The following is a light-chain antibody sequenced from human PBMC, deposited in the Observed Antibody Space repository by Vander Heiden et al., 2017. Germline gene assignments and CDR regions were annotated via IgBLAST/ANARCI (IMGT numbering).Light chain of an antibody. V-gene: IGLV1-44*01. CDR1: SSNIGGNT. J-gene: IGLJ1*01. CDR3: AAWDHSLNGYV. Sequence: QSVLTPPPSASGTPGHRVTISCSGSSSNIGGNTVNWYQQLPGTAPTLLIYSDVLRPSGVPGRFSGSKSGTSASLAISGLQSEDEADYYCAAWDHSLNGYVFGTGTKVTVL. CDR2: SDV.